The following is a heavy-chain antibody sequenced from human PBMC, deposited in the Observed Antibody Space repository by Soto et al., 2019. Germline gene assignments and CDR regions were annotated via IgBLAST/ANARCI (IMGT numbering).Heavy chain of an antibody. CDR2: FSGGGDET. V-gene: IGHV3-23*01. J-gene: IGHJ4*02. D-gene: IGHD4-17*01. CDR3: AGHGGYSY. Sequence: PGGSLSLSCAATGFTLRTNGMSGVRQAPGKGLGWVSSFSGGGDETSYADSLKGRFTNSRDKSKNTVYLQMNSLRAEDTALYYCAGHGGYSYLGQGTLVTVSS. CDR1: GFTLRTNG.